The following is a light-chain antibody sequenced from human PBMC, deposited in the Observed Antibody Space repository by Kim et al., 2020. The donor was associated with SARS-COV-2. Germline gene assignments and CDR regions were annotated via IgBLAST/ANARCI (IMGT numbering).Light chain of an antibody. CDR3: ATWDDSLDGYV. CDR1: RSNIGSNT. CDR2: TNT. Sequence: ELTQPPSASGTPGQRVTISCSGSRSNIGSNTMNWYQQLPGTAPELLIYTNTQRPSGIPDRFSGSKSGTSASLAISGLHSEDEADYYCATWDDSLDGYVFGTGTKVTVL. J-gene: IGLJ1*01. V-gene: IGLV1-44*01.